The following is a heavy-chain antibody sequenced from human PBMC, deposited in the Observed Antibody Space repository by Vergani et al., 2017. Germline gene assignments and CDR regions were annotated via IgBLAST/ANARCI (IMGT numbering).Heavy chain of an antibody. Sequence: QVQLVQSGAEVKKPGSSVKVSCKASGGTFSSYAISWVRQAPGQGLEWMGGIIPIFGTANYAQKFQGRVTITADESTSTAYMELSSLRSEDTAVYYCARSLYYYGSGSAGGDWFDPWGQGTLVTVSS. V-gene: IGHV1-69*12. J-gene: IGHJ5*02. D-gene: IGHD3-10*01. CDR3: ARSLYYYGSGSAGGDWFDP. CDR1: GGTFSSYA. CDR2: IIPIFGTA.